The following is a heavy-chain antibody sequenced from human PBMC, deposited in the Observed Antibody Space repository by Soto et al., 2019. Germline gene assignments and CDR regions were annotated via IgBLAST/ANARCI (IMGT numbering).Heavy chain of an antibody. CDR2: ISYDGSNK. V-gene: IGHV3-30*18. D-gene: IGHD1-26*01. J-gene: IGHJ4*02. CDR1: GFTFSSYG. Sequence: QVQLVESGGGVVQPGRSLRLSCAASGFTFSSYGMHWVRQAPGKGLEWVAVISYDGSNKYYADSVKGRFTISRDNYKNALYLQMKSLRAEENAVYYCAKGGWELSRWGQGTLVTVSS. CDR3: AKGGWELSR.